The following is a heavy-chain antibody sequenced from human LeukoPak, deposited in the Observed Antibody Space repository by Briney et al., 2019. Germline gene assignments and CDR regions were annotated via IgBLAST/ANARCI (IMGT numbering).Heavy chain of an antibody. CDR3: ARPSHGASDY. CDR2: IYPDDSRT. J-gene: IGHJ4*02. Sequence: GESLKISCKGSGCRFTKSWIGWVRQMPGKGLEWLGIIYPDDSRTRYSPSFQGQVTMSVDKSISTAYLQWSSLKASDTAMYYCARPSHGASDYWGQGTLVTVSS. CDR1: GCRFTKSW. D-gene: IGHD4-17*01. V-gene: IGHV5-51*01.